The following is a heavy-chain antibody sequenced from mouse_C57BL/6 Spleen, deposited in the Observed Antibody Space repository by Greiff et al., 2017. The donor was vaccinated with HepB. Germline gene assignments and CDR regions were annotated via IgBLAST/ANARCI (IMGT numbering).Heavy chain of an antibody. CDR2: ISNGGGST. J-gene: IGHJ2*01. V-gene: IGHV5-12*01. CDR3: ARHGPGRVFDY. Sequence: EVQLVESGGGLVQPGGSLKLSCAASGFTFSDYYMYWVRQTPEKRLEWVAYISNGGGSTYYPDTVKGRFTISRDNAKNTLYLQMSRLKSEDTAMYYCARHGPGRVFDYWGQGTTLTVSS. CDR1: GFTFSDYY. D-gene: IGHD3-1*01.